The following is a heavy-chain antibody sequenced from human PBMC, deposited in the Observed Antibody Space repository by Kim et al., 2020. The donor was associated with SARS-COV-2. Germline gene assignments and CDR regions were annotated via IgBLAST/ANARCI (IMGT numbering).Heavy chain of an antibody. J-gene: IGHJ4*02. V-gene: IGHV1-69*13. CDR2: IIPIFGTA. CDR1: GGTFSSYA. Sequence: SVKVSCKASGGTFSSYAISWVRQAPGQGLEWMGGIIPIFGTANYAQKFQGRVTITADESTSTAYMELSSLRSEDTAVYYCARSGSGSYYGSFFDYWGQGTLVTVSS. D-gene: IGHD1-26*01. CDR3: ARSGSGSYYGSFFDY.